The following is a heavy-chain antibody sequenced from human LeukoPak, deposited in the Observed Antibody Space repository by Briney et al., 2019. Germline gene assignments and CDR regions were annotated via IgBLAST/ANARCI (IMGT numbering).Heavy chain of an antibody. CDR2: ISGSGGST. CDR1: GFIFSSYA. D-gene: IGHD2-2*01. J-gene: IGHJ5*02. V-gene: IGHV3-23*01. CDR3: AKDGRTAFDP. Sequence: PGRSLRLSCAASGFIFSSYAMHWVRQAPGKGLEWVSAISGSGGSTYYADSVKGRFTISRDNSKNTLYLQMNSLRAEDTAVYYCAKDGRTAFDPWGQGTLVTVSS.